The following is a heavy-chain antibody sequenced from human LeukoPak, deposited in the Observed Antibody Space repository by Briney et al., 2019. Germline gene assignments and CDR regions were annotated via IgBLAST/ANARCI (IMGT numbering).Heavy chain of an antibody. CDR1: GGSISSYY. Sequence: LETLSLTCTVTGGSISSYYWSWLRQSPGKGPEWIGYIYHSGNTNYNPSLKSRLTISVARSKNQFSLKLSSVTAADTAVYYCARVGGGCDCSSTSCCYYYGMDVWGQGTTVTVSS. CDR3: ARVGGGCDCSSTSCCYYYGMDV. V-gene: IGHV4-59*12. J-gene: IGHJ6*02. CDR2: IYHSGNT. D-gene: IGHD2-2*01.